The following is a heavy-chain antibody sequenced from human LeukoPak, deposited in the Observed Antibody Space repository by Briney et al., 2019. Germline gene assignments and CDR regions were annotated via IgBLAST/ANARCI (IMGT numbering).Heavy chain of an antibody. J-gene: IGHJ4*02. D-gene: IGHD3-10*01. V-gene: IGHV3-74*01. Sequence: GGSLRLSCAASGFTFNSYWMHWVRQAPGKGLVWVSRINRDGSSTNYVDSVKGRFTISRDNAKNTLFLQMDSLRAEDTAIYYCARGNFYSGSGSSPLDYWGQGTLVTVSS. CDR3: ARGNFYSGSGSSPLDY. CDR1: GFTFNSYW. CDR2: INRDGSST.